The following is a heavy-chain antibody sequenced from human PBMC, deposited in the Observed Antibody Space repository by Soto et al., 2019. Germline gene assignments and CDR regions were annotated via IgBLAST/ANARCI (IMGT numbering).Heavy chain of an antibody. Sequence: HLVQSGPEVKKPGASITVSCKTSGDTFTNFGLSWVRQAPGQGLEWMGWIATYNSNRNYAQKFQGRHTLTTDTSTSTAYMELKSLRYDDTAVYYCATVLRGVVNWFDPWGQGTLVTVSS. D-gene: IGHD3-10*01. V-gene: IGHV1-18*01. CDR1: GDTFTNFG. CDR3: ATVLRGVVNWFDP. CDR2: IATYNSNR. J-gene: IGHJ5*02.